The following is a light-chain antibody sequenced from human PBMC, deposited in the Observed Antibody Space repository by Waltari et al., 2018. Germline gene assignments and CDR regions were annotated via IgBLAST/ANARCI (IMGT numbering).Light chain of an antibody. V-gene: IGKV4-1*01. Sequence: DIVMIQSPDFLAVSLGERATINCKSSQTLLYNSNNKNYFYWYQQKAGQPPKLLINWASIRESGVPDRFSGSGSGTDFTLTISSLQAEDVAVYYCQQYFAFPVTFGGGTKVEIK. CDR2: WAS. J-gene: IGKJ4*01. CDR3: QQYFAFPVT. CDR1: QTLLYNSNNKNY.